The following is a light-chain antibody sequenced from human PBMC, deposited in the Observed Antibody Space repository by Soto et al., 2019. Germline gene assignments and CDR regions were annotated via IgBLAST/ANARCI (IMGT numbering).Light chain of an antibody. Sequence: EIVLTQSPGTLSLCPGERATLSCRASQSVSSSYLAWYQQKPGQAPRLLIYGSSSRATGIPDRVSSSGSATYFPLTISRLETEDVAVYYCQQFGRPPLFTFGPGTKVDVK. CDR3: QQFGRPPLFT. CDR2: GSS. J-gene: IGKJ3*01. V-gene: IGKV3-20*01. CDR1: QSVSSSY.